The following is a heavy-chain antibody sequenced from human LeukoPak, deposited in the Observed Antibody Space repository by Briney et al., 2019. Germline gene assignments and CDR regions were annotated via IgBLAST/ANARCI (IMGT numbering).Heavy chain of an antibody. CDR3: AKHRGGLWYDEIDY. CDR1: GFTFSSYA. CDR2: ISGSGGST. J-gene: IGHJ4*02. Sequence: GGSLRLSCAASGFTFSSYAMSWVRQAPGKGLEWVSAISGSGGSTYYADSVKGRFTVSRDISKNTLYFQMNSLRADDTAIYYCAKHRGGLWYDEIDYWGQGILVTVSS. D-gene: IGHD1-1*01. V-gene: IGHV3-23*01.